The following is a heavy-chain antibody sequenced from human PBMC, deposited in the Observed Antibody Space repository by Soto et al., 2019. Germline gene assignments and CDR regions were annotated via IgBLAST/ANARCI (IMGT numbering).Heavy chain of an antibody. CDR3: AREPAYLHWFDP. V-gene: IGHV1-69*04. CDR1: GGTFSSYT. Sequence: GASVNVSCKASGGTFSSYTISWVRQAPGQGLEWMGRIIPILGIANYAQKFQGRVTITADKSTSTAYMELSSLRSEDTAVYYCAREPAYLHWFDPWGQGTLVTVSS. D-gene: IGHD2-2*01. CDR2: IIPILGIA. J-gene: IGHJ5*02.